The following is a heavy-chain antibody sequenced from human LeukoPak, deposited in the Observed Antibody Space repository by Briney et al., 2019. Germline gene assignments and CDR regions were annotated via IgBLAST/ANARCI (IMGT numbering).Heavy chain of an antibody. D-gene: IGHD3-10*01. V-gene: IGHV1-2*02. J-gene: IGHJ4*02. CDR3: VRDVETRSMVRDY. CDR2: INPSSGGT. CDR1: GYTFTGYY. Sequence: GASVKVSCKASGYTFTGYYMHWVRQAPGQGPEWMGWINPSSGGTNYAQKFQGRVTMTRDTSISTAYMELSRLTSDDTAVYYCVRDVETRSMVRDYWGQGTLVTVSS.